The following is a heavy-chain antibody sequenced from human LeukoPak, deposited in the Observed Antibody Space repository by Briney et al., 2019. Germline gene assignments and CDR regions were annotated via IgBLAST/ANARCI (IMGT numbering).Heavy chain of an antibody. CDR3: ARLGPDWYFDL. CDR1: GFTFSSYG. CDR2: ISYDGSNK. V-gene: IGHV3-30*03. J-gene: IGHJ2*01. Sequence: GRSLRLSCAASGFTFSSYGMHWVRQAPGKGLEWVAVISYDGSNKYYADSVKGRFTISRDNSKNTLYLQMNSLRAEDTAVYYCARLGPDWYFDLWGRGTLVTVSS.